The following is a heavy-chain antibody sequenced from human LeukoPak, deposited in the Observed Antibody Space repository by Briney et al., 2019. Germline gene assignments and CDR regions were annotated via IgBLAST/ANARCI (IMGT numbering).Heavy chain of an antibody. V-gene: IGHV4-59*01. D-gene: IGHD6-19*01. Sequence: SETLSLTCTVSGGSISNYFWSWIRQAPGKGLEYIGFIYYSGNTDYNPSFKSRVTISVDTSKKQFSLKLSSVTAADTAVYYCARDLAYRSSLRGTFDIWGQGTKVTVSS. J-gene: IGHJ3*02. CDR2: IYYSGNT. CDR3: ARDLAYRSSLRGTFDI. CDR1: GGSISNYF.